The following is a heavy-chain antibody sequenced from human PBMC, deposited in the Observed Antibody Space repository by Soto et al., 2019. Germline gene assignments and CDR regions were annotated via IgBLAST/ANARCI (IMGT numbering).Heavy chain of an antibody. D-gene: IGHD4-17*01. Sequence: SETLSLTCTVSGGSISSGGYYWSWIRQHPGKGLEWIGYIYYSGSTYYNPSLKSRVTISVDTSKNQFSLKLSSVTAADTAVYYCAREGDYRTWLEPWGPGTLVTVS. J-gene: IGHJ5*02. CDR3: AREGDYRTWLEP. CDR2: IYYSGST. CDR1: GGSISSGGYY. V-gene: IGHV4-31*03.